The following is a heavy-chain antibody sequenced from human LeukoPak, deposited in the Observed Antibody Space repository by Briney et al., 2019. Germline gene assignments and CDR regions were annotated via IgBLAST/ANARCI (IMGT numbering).Heavy chain of an antibody. D-gene: IGHD6-13*01. J-gene: IGHJ5*02. CDR1: GFTFDSCA. V-gene: IGHV3-23*01. CDR2: VSRFGGTT. CDR3: VKHVGSRWSNNRFDP. Sequence: GGSLRLSCAASGFTFDSCAMSWVRQAPGKGLEWVSAVSRFGGTTYYADSAKGRFTISRDNSNNTVYLQMNSLRVGDTALYYCVKHVGSRWSNNRFDPWGQGTLVTVS.